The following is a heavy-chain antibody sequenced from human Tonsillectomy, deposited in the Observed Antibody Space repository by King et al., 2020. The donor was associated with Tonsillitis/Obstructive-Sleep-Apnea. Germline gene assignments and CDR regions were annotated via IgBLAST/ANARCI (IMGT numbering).Heavy chain of an antibody. CDR3: ARAAYGDYSPLDY. V-gene: IGHV3-48*02. D-gene: IGHD4-17*01. CDR1: GFTFSSYS. J-gene: IGHJ4*02. Sequence: EVQLVESGGGLVQPGGSLRLSCAASGFTFSSYSINWVRQAPGKGLEWVAYISSSSSTIYYADSVKGRFTISRDNAKNSLYLQMNSLRDEDTAVYYCARAAYGDYSPLDYWGQGTLVTVSS. CDR2: ISSSSSTI.